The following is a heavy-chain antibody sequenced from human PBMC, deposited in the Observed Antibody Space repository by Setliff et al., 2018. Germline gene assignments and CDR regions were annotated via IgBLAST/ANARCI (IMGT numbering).Heavy chain of an antibody. Sequence: PGASVKVSCKASGDSFSNYAISWVRQAPGQGLEWMGGIIPMFGTPAYSQKFQDRVTITTDESTSTAYMELNSLTSEDTAVYYCARTPPNRGLSNGWYVDYWGQGALVTVSS. V-gene: IGHV1-69*05. D-gene: IGHD6-19*01. CDR3: ARTPPNRGLSNGWYVDY. CDR2: IIPMFGTP. CDR1: GDSFSNYA. J-gene: IGHJ4*02.